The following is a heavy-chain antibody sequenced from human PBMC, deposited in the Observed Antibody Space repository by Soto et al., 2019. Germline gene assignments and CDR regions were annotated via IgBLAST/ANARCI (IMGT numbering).Heavy chain of an antibody. Sequence: QVQLQESGPGLVKPSQTLSLMCTVSGAPISGGDYHWSWIRQPPGKGLEWIGYIFPSGATHYNSSVGSRITMSVETSQSHFSLKLTSVTAADTAVYFCARGSAAKRYFDLWGRGTLVTVSS. CDR2: IFPSGAT. CDR1: GAPISGGDYH. CDR3: ARGSAAKRYFDL. V-gene: IGHV4-30-4*01. D-gene: IGHD5-18*01. J-gene: IGHJ2*01.